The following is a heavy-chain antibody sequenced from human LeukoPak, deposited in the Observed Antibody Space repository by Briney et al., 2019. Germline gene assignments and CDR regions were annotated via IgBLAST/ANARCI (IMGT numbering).Heavy chain of an antibody. D-gene: IGHD3-10*01. J-gene: IGHJ4*02. CDR3: AGGGDF. V-gene: IGHV3-48*03. CDR1: GFPFSTYE. Sequence: GGSLRLSCAASGFPFSTYEMNWVRQAPGKGLGWISYISSSGSTIYYADPVKGRFTTSRGNAKNSLYLQMNSLRAEDTAVYYCAGGGDFWGQGTLVTVSS. CDR2: ISSSGSTI.